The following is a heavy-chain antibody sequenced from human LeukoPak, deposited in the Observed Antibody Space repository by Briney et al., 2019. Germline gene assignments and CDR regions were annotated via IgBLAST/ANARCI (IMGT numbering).Heavy chain of an antibody. D-gene: IGHD3-10*01. Sequence: PGRSLRLSCAASGFTFSSYGMHWVRQAPGKGLKWVAGISYDGNNKYYADSVKGRFTISRDNSKNTLYLQMNSLRAEDTAVYYCAKDLVRGVIVDAFDIWGQGTMVTVSS. J-gene: IGHJ3*02. CDR1: GFTFSSYG. CDR3: AKDLVRGVIVDAFDI. V-gene: IGHV3-30*18. CDR2: ISYDGNNK.